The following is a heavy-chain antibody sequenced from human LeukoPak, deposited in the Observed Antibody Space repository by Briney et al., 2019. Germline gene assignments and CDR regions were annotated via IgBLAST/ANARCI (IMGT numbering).Heavy chain of an antibody. CDR1: GGSISSYY. D-gene: IGHD3-9*01. CDR3: ARGGYDILTGYDSYYYYGMDV. Sequence: PSETLSLTCTVSGGSISSYYWNWIRQPAGKGLEWIGRIYSSGSTNYNPSLKSRVTISVDTSKNQFSLKLSSVTAADTAVYYCARGGYDILTGYDSYYYYGMDVWGQGTTVTVSS. J-gene: IGHJ6*02. CDR2: IYSSGST. V-gene: IGHV4-4*07.